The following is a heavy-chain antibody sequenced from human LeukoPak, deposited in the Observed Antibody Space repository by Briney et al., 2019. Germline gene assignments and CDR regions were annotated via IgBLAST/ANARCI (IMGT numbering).Heavy chain of an antibody. D-gene: IGHD3-10*01. CDR2: IYYSGTT. J-gene: IGHJ6*02. CDR3: ARYRGIRGVSSYYYGMDV. CDR1: GGSVSSYY. V-gene: IGHV4-59*08. Sequence: SETLSLTCTVSGGSVSSYYWSWIRQPPGKGLEWIGYIYYSGTTNYNPSLKSRVTISVDTSKNQISLNLSSVTAADTAMYYCARYRGIRGVSSYYYGMDVWGQGTTVTVSS.